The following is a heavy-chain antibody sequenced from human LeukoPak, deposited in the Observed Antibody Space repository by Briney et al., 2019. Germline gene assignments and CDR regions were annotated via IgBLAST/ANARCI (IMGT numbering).Heavy chain of an antibody. V-gene: IGHV3-30*18. Sequence: PGGSLRLSCAASGFTFSSYGMHWVRQAPGKGLEWVAVISYDGSNKYYADSVKGRFTISRDNSKNTLYLQMNSLRAEDTAVYYCAKDRAAAGSGYYYYGMDVWGQGTTVTVSS. CDR3: AKDRAAAGSGYYYYGMDV. D-gene: IGHD6-13*01. CDR1: GFTFSSYG. CDR2: ISYDGSNK. J-gene: IGHJ6*02.